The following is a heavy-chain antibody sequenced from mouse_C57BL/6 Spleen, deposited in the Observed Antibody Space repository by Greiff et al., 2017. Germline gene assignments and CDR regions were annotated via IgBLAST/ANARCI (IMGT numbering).Heavy chain of an antibody. CDR3: TRQDYDGYYGY. CDR1: GYTFTDYE. V-gene: IGHV1-15*01. J-gene: IGHJ2*01. Sequence: QVQLQQSGAELVRPGASVTLSCKASGYTFTDYEMHWVKQTPVHGLEWIGAIDPETGGTAYNQKFKGKAILTADKSSSTAYMELRSLTSADSAVYYCTRQDYDGYYGYWGQGTTLTVSS. D-gene: IGHD2-3*01. CDR2: IDPETGGT.